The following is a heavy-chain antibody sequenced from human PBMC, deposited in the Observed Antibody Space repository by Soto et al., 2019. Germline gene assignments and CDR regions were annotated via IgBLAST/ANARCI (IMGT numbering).Heavy chain of an antibody. CDR2: INHSGST. CDR1: GGSFSGYY. J-gene: IGHJ5*02. D-gene: IGHD5-18*01. CDR3: ARGSLGGYSYGP. V-gene: IGHV4-34*01. Sequence: PSETLSLTCAVYGGSFSGYYWSWIRQPPGKGLEWIGEINHSGSTNYNPSLKSRVTISVDTSKNQFSLKLSSVTAADTAVYYCARGSLGGYSYGPGGQEPLVTVSS.